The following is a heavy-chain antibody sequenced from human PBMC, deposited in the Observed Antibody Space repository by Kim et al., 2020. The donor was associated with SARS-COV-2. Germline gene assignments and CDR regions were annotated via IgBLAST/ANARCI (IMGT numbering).Heavy chain of an antibody. J-gene: IGHJ1*01. CDR1: GYSISSGYY. D-gene: IGHD3-22*01. Sequence: SETLSLTCAVSGYSISSGYYWGWIRQPPGKGLEWIGSIHHSGCTYYNPSLKSRVGISIDTSKNQFSLRLNSVTAADTAVYYCTSKYYYDTSGFYYADWWGQGTLVTVSS. CDR3: TSKYYYDTSGFYYADW. V-gene: IGHV4-38-2*01. CDR2: IHHSGCT.